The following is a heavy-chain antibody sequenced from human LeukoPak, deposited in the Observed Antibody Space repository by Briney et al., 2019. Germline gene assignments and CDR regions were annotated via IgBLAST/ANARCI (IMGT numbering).Heavy chain of an antibody. CDR3: ARDYYDSSGYSGAFDI. Sequence: ASVKVSCKASGYTFTSYDINWVRQATGQGLEWMGWMNPNSGNTGYAQKFQGRVTMTRNTSISTAYMELSSLRSEDTAVYYCARDYYDSSGYSGAFDIWGQGTMVTVSS. CDR1: GYTFTSYD. J-gene: IGHJ3*02. V-gene: IGHV1-8*01. CDR2: MNPNSGNT. D-gene: IGHD3-22*01.